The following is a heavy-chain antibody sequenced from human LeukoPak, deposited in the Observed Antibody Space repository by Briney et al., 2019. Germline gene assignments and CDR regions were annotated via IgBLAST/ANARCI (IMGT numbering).Heavy chain of an antibody. CDR3: ARAPSGSGKWELAIG. J-gene: IGHJ4*02. D-gene: IGHD1-26*01. V-gene: IGHV3-21*01. Sequence: GGSLRLSCAASGFTFSSYSMNWVRQAPVKELEWVSSISSSSSYIYYADSVKGRFTISRDNAKNSLYLQMNSLRAEDTAVYYCARAPSGSGKWELAIGWGQGTLVTVSS. CDR2: ISSSSSYI. CDR1: GFTFSSYS.